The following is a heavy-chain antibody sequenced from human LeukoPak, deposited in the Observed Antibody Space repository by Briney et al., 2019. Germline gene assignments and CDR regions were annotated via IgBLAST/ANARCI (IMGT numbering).Heavy chain of an antibody. D-gene: IGHD3-22*01. J-gene: IGHJ5*02. CDR2: INHSGST. CDR1: GGSFSGYY. Sequence: SETLSLTCAVYGGSFSGYYWSWIRQPPGKGLEWIGEINHSGSTNYNPSLKSRVTISVDTSKNQFSLKLSSVTAADTAVYYCARHLLVRWIVVAKKNNWFDPWGQGTLVTVSS. CDR3: ARHLLVRWIVVAKKNNWFDP. V-gene: IGHV4-34*01.